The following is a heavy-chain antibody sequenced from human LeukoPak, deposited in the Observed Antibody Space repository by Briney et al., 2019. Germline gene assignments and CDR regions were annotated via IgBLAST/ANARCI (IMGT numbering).Heavy chain of an antibody. CDR1: GISFSTSW. CDR3: ARGVVSRAAFDV. J-gene: IGHJ3*01. Sequence: GGSLRLSCAASGISFSTSWMSWVRQAPGKGPEWVAYIKGDGSEISYVDSVKGRFTISRDNAENSLYLQMDSLRVEDTAVYYCARGVVSRAAFDVWGQGTMVTVSS. V-gene: IGHV3-7*05. CDR2: IKGDGSEI.